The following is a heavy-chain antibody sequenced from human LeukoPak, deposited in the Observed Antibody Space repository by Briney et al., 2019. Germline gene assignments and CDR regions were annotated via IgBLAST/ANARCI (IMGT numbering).Heavy chain of an antibody. J-gene: IGHJ4*02. D-gene: IGHD6-13*01. CDR1: GGSISSYY. Sequence: PSETLSLTCTVSGGSISSYYWSWIRQPPGMGLEWIGYIYYSGSTNYNPSLKSRVTISVDTSKNQFSLKLSSVTAADTAVYYCARVGWQQLADYWGQGTLVTVSS. CDR2: IYYSGST. V-gene: IGHV4-59*01. CDR3: ARVGWQQLADY.